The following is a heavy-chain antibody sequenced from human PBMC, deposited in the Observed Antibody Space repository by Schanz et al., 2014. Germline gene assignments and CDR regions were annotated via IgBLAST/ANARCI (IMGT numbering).Heavy chain of an antibody. J-gene: IGHJ6*04. V-gene: IGHV1-18*01. CDR1: RYTFNTYG. CDR3: ARAKRFGDMDV. CDR2: ISAYNGHT. Sequence: QGQLVQSGPEVKEPGASVKVSCEASRYTFNTYGLNWVRQAPGQGLEWTGWISAYNGHTDYAQKLQGRVTLTTDTSTSTAYMELRNLRSDDTAVYYCARAKRFGDMDVWGEGTTVTVSS. D-gene: IGHD3-10*01.